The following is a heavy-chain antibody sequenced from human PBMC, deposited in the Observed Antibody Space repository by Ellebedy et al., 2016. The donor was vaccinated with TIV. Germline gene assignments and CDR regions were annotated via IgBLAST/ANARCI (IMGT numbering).Heavy chain of an antibody. J-gene: IGHJ4*02. V-gene: IGHV4-34*01. CDR3: ARGYYDDNGYYAPGE. D-gene: IGHD3-22*01. CDR2: INHSGGT. CDR1: GGSFSDYY. Sequence: MPSETLSLTCAVYGGSFSDYYWSWIRQPPGKGLEWIGEINHSGGTNYNPSLKSRVTISADTSNNQFSLNLSSVTAADTAVYYCARGYYDDNGYYAPGEWGPGTLVAVSS.